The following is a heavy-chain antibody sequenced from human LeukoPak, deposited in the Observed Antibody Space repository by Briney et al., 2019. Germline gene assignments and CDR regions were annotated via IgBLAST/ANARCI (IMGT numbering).Heavy chain of an antibody. Sequence: PGEPLKISCKGSGYSFTSYWIGWVRQMPGKGLEWMGIIYPDDSDTRYSPSFQGQVSISADKSISTAYLQWSSLKASDTAMYYCARGVDILTAYYSNFVSWGQGTLVTVSS. V-gene: IGHV5-51*01. J-gene: IGHJ4*02. D-gene: IGHD3-9*01. CDR1: GYSFTSYW. CDR3: ARGVDILTAYYSNFVS. CDR2: IYPDDSDT.